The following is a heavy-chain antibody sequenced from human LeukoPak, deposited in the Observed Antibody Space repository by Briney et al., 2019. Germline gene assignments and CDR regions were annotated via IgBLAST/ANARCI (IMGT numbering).Heavy chain of an antibody. V-gene: IGHV1-24*01. CDR1: GYTVTDLS. CDR2: LDPEDGET. Sequence: ASVKVSCKVSGYTVTDLSIHWVRQAPGKGLEWMGGLDPEDGETIYAQKFQGRVTMTEDTSTDTAYKELSSLRSEDTAVYYCATRLGAGLFDYWGQGTLVTVSS. D-gene: IGHD3-16*01. CDR3: ATRLGAGLFDY. J-gene: IGHJ4*02.